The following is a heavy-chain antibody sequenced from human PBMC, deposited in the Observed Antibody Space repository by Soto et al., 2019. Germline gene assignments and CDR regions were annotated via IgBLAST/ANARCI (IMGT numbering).Heavy chain of an antibody. CDR2: IYYSGST. CDR3: GRRYGGAFDI. Sequence: SETLSLTCTVSGGSISSYYWSWIRQPPGKGLEWIGYIYYSGSTNYNPSLKSRVTISVDTSKNQFSLKLSSVTAADTAVYYCGRRYGGAFDIWCQGTMVTVSS. J-gene: IGHJ3*02. CDR1: GGSISSYY. D-gene: IGHD3-10*01. V-gene: IGHV4-59*08.